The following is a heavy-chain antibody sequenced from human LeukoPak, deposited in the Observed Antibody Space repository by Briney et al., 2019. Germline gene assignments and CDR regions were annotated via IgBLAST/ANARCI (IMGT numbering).Heavy chain of an antibody. V-gene: IGHV1-18*01. D-gene: IGHD3-22*01. J-gene: IGHJ4*02. CDR1: GYTFTSYG. CDR3: ARAPANYYDSSGYYL. Sequence: ASVKVSCKASGYTFTSYGISWVRQAPGQGLEWMGWISAYNGNTNYAQKLQGRVTMTTDTSTSTAYMELRSLRSDDTAVYYCARAPANYYDSSGYYLWGQGTLVTVSS. CDR2: ISAYNGNT.